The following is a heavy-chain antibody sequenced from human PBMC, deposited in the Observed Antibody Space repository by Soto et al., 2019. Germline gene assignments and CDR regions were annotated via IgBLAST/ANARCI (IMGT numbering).Heavy chain of an antibody. CDR1: GGTFSSYA. CDR2: IIPIFGTA. D-gene: IGHD2-2*01. CDR3: ARENGDIVVVPAAMTNYYYYGMDV. V-gene: IGHV1-69*13. Sequence: SVKVSCKASGGTFSSYAISWVRQAPGQGLEWMGGIIPIFGTANYAQKFQGRVTITADESTSTAYMELSSLRSEDTAVYYYARENGDIVVVPAAMTNYYYYGMDVWGQGTTVTVSS. J-gene: IGHJ6*02.